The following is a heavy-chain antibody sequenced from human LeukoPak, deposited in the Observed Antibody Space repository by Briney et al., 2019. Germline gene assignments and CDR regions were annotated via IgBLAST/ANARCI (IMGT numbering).Heavy chain of an antibody. CDR1: GYTFTGYY. V-gene: IGHV1-2*02. CDR3: ARDFRLDPWGDGY. D-gene: IGHD2-21*02. CDR2: INPNSGGT. J-gene: IGHJ4*02. Sequence: ASVNVSCKASGYTFTGYYMHWVRQAPGQGLEWMGWINPNSGGTNYAQKFQGRVTMTRDTSISTAYMELSRLRSDDTAAYYCARDFRLDPWGDGYWGQGTLVTVSS.